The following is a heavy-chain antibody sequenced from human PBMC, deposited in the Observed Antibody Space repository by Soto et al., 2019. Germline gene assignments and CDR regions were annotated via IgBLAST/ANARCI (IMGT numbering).Heavy chain of an antibody. CDR2: IYYSGSP. CDR3: ARQGIAPLDAFDI. CDR1: GGSNSNSSYY. D-gene: IGHD6-13*01. J-gene: IGHJ3*02. Sequence: PSETLSLTCTVSGGSNSNSSYYWGWIRNPPGKCLSWIGSIYYSGSPYYTPSLKSRVTISVDTSKNQFSLKLSSVTAADTAVYYCARQGIAPLDAFDIWGQGTMVTVSS. V-gene: IGHV4-39*01.